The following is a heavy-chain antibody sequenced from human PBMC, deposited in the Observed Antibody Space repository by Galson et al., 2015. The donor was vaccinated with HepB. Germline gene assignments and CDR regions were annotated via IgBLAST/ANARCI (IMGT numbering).Heavy chain of an antibody. CDR2: IIPIFGTA. V-gene: IGHV1-69*13. Sequence: SVKVSCKASGGTFSSYAISWVRQAPGQGLEWMGGIIPIFGTANYAQKFQGRVTITADESTSTAYMELSSLRSEDTAVYYCARDRYSYGYGYYGMDVWGQGTTVTVSS. CDR1: GGTFSSYA. CDR3: ARDRYSYGYGYYGMDV. J-gene: IGHJ6*02. D-gene: IGHD5-18*01.